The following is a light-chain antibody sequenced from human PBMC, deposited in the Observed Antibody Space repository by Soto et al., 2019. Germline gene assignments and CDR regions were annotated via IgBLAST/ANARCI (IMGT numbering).Light chain of an antibody. CDR3: GTWHSSLSAGV. J-gene: IGLJ3*02. CDR1: NSNIGNNY. V-gene: IGLV1-51*01. Sequence: QSVLTQPPSVSAAPGQKVTISCSGSNSNIGNNYVSWYQQLPGTAPKLLIYDNNKRPSGIPDRFSGSKSGTSATLGITGLQTGDEADYYCGTWHSSLSAGVFGGGTKLTVL. CDR2: DNN.